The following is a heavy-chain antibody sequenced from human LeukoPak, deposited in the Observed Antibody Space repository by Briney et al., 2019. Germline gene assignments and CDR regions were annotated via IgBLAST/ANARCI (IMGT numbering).Heavy chain of an antibody. CDR1: GGSIYNYY. V-gene: IGHV4-59*01. Sequence: SETLSLTCTVSGGSIYNYYWSWIRQPPGKGLEWSGYIYRTGSTSYNPSLKGRVTMSVDSSKNQFSLDVSSVTAADTAVYYCARVGCSSTSCYMGAFDYWGQGTLVTVSS. J-gene: IGHJ4*02. CDR2: IYRTGST. D-gene: IGHD2-2*01. CDR3: ARVGCSSTSCYMGAFDY.